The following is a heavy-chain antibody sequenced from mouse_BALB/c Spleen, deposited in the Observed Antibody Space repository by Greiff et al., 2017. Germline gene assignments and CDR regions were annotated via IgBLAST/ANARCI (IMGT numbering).Heavy chain of an antibody. Sequence: EVKLVESGPSLVKPSQTLSLTCSVTGDSITSGYWNWIRKFPGNKLEYMGYISYSGSTYYNPSLKSRFSITRDTSKNQYYLQLNSVTTEDTATYYGARSYYRDEGYYAMDYWGQGTSVTVSS. V-gene: IGHV3-8*02. CDR1: GDSITSGY. CDR2: ISYSGST. J-gene: IGHJ4*01. CDR3: ARSYYRDEGYYAMDY. D-gene: IGHD2-14*01.